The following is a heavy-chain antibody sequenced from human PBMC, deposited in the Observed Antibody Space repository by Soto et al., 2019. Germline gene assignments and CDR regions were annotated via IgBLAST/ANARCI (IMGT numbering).Heavy chain of an antibody. D-gene: IGHD6-13*01. V-gene: IGHV4-39*01. CDR2: IYCSGGT. Sequence: ADTLSLTCTVSGGSISSSSYYWGWIRQPPGKGREGIGSIYCSGGTYYNPSLKRRVTVSGDTSKNQFSLKLSSVTAADTAVYYCARHTVNSSSWYLWGHGNWFDPWGQGTLVTVSS. J-gene: IGHJ5*02. CDR3: ARHTVNSSSWYLWGHGNWFDP. CDR1: GGSISSSSYY.